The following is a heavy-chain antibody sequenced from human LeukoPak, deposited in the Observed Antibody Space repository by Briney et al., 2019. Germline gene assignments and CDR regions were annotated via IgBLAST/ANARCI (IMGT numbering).Heavy chain of an antibody. CDR1: GYTFTGYY. CDR3: AREFGSSGYDPISD. D-gene: IGHD5-12*01. J-gene: IGHJ4*02. Sequence: VASEKVSCKASGYTFTGYYMHWVRQAPGQGPEWMGWINPNSGGTNYAQKFQGRVTMTRDTSISTAYMELSRLRSDDTAVYYCAREFGSSGYDPISDWGQGTLVTVSS. V-gene: IGHV1-2*02. CDR2: INPNSGGT.